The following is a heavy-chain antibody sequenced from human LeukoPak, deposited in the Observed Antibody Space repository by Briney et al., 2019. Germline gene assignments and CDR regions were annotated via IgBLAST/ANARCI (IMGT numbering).Heavy chain of an antibody. V-gene: IGHV1-2*02. CDR1: GYTFTGYY. Sequence: ASVKVSCKASGYTFTGYYMHWVRQAPGQGLEWMGWINPNSGGTNYAQKFQGRVTMTRDTSISTAYMELSRLRSDDTAVYYCARDLAPGDYGSGRYYYYYYMDVWGKGTTVTISS. CDR2: INPNSGGT. J-gene: IGHJ6*03. CDR3: ARDLAPGDYGSGRYYYYYYMDV. D-gene: IGHD3-10*01.